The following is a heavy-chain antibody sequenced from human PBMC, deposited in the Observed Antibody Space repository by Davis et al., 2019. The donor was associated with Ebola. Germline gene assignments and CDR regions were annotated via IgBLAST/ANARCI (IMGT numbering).Heavy chain of an antibody. CDR1: GYTFTSYG. CDR3: ARVPDCSSTSCYPLPMDY. Sequence: ASVKVSCKASGYTFTSYGISWVRQAPGQGLEWMGWISAYNGNTNYAQKLQGRVTMTTDTSTSTAYMELRSLRSDDTAVYYCARVPDCSSTSCYPLPMDYWGQGTLVTVSS. D-gene: IGHD2-2*01. V-gene: IGHV1-18*04. J-gene: IGHJ4*02. CDR2: ISAYNGNT.